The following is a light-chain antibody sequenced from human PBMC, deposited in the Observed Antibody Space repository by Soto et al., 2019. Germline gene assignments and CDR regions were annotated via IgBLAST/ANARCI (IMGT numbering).Light chain of an antibody. Sequence: EIVMTQSPTTLSVSLGERATLSCRASQSVSNNLAWYQQKPGQAPRLLIYGASTRATGIPARFTGSGPGTEFTFTISSLQSEDFAVYYCQQYNNWPPLTFGGGTKVESK. V-gene: IGKV3-15*01. CDR2: GAS. J-gene: IGKJ4*01. CDR1: QSVSNN. CDR3: QQYNNWPPLT.